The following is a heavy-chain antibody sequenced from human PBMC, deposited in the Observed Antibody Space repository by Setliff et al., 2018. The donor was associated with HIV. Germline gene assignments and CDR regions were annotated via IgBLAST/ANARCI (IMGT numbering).Heavy chain of an antibody. CDR1: GFTFRDYW. CDR3: ARSASNYLHAMDV. D-gene: IGHD1-7*01. Sequence: GSLRLSCATSGFTFRDYWMTWVRQAPGGGLQWVASISPDGSEKSLVDSVMGRFTISRDNAKNSLFLQMNSLRVDDTALYYCARSASNYLHAMDVWGQGTTVTVSS. V-gene: IGHV3-7*05. CDR2: ISPDGSEK. J-gene: IGHJ6*02.